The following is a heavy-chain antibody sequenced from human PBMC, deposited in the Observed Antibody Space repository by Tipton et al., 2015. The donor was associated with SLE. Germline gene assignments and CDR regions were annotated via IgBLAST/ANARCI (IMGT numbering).Heavy chain of an antibody. CDR1: GGSIGSYY. CDR2: IYTSGST. CDR3: ARARIGTTDAFDI. V-gene: IGHV4-4*07. D-gene: IGHD1/OR15-1a*01. Sequence: TLSLTCTVSGGSIGSYYWNWIRQPAGKGLEWIGRIYTSGSTNYNPPLKSRVTMSVDTSKNQFSLKLSSVTAADTAVYYCARARIGTTDAFDIWGQGTMVTVSS. J-gene: IGHJ3*02.